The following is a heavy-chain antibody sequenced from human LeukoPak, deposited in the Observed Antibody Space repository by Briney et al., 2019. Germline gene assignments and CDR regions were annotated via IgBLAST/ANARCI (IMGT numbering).Heavy chain of an antibody. CDR1: GGSISSYY. D-gene: IGHD3-3*01. J-gene: IGHJ4*02. CDR3: ARLSQPPGVVPHFDY. CDR2: IYYSGST. Sequence: PSETLSLTCTVSGGSISSYYWGWIRQPPGKGLEWIGYIYYSGSTNYNPSLKSRVTISVDTSKNQFSLKLSSVTAADTAVYYCARLSQPPGVVPHFDYWGQGTLVTVSS. V-gene: IGHV4-59*01.